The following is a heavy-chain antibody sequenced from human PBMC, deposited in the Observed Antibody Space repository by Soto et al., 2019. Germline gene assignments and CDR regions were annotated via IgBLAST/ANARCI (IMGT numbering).Heavy chain of an antibody. CDR3: AREPYLPKARNDF. CDR2: IFHSGTT. V-gene: IGHV4-30-4*01. CDR1: GGSISSGDYF. Sequence: PSETLSLTCSVSGGSISSGDYFWTWIRQSPGKGLEWIGYIFHSGTTYYNPSLKGWLIISIEKSKNQFSLRLASVTAADSAVYSCAREPYLPKARNDFWGQGTLVTVSS. J-gene: IGHJ4*02.